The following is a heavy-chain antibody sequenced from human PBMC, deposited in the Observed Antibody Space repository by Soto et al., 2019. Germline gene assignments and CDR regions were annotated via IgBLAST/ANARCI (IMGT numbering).Heavy chain of an antibody. CDR2: INHSGST. D-gene: IGHD4-17*01. J-gene: IGHJ6*03. CDR3: ARGDTVHQFSYYYYYYMDV. V-gene: IGHV4-34*01. CDR1: GGSFSGYY. Sequence: SETLSLTCAVYGGSFSGYYWSWIRQPPGKGLEWIGEINHSGSTNYNPSLKSRVTISVDTSKNQFSLKLSSVTAADTAVYYFARGDTVHQFSYYYYYYMDVWGKGTTVTVSS.